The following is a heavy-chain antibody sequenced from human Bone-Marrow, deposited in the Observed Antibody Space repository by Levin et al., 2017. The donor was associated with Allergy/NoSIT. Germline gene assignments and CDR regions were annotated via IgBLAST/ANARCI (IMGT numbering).Heavy chain of an antibody. Sequence: SQTLSLTCTVSGGSISSGGYYWSWIRQHPGKGLEWIGYIYYSGSTYYNPSLKSRVTISVDTSKNQFSLKLSSVTAADTAVYYCARDNGYCSGGSCYPYYYYMDVWGKGTTVTVSS. CDR3: ARDNGYCSGGSCYPYYYYMDV. J-gene: IGHJ6*03. CDR1: GGSISSGGYY. D-gene: IGHD2-15*01. V-gene: IGHV4-31*02. CDR2: IYYSGST.